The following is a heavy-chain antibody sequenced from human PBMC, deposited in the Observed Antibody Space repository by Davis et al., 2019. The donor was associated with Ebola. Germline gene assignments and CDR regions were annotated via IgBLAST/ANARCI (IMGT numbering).Heavy chain of an antibody. Sequence: GESLKISCAASGFTFSSYAMHWVRQAPGKGLEWVAVISHDGSNKYYADSVKGRFTISRDNSKNTLYLQMNSLRAEDTAVYYCARDLMITFGGVIVGNYYYMDVWGKGTTVTVSS. CDR1: GFTFSSYA. CDR2: ISHDGSNK. CDR3: ARDLMITFGGVIVGNYYYMDV. J-gene: IGHJ6*03. V-gene: IGHV3-30-3*01. D-gene: IGHD3-16*02.